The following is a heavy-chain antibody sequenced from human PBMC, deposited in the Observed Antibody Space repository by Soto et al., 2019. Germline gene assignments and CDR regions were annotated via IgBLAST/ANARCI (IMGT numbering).Heavy chain of an antibody. CDR1: GFTLSDYY. J-gene: IGHJ4*02. D-gene: IGHD1-26*01. CDR3: AREGATQHYFDC. CDR2: ISRSSSYT. Sequence: QVQLVESGGGLVKPGGSLRLSCAASGFTLSDYYMSWIRQAPGKGLEWISYISRSSSYTNYADSVKGRFTISRDDSKNSLYLQMNGLRAEDTAVYYCAREGATQHYFDCWGQGTLVTVSS. V-gene: IGHV3-11*05.